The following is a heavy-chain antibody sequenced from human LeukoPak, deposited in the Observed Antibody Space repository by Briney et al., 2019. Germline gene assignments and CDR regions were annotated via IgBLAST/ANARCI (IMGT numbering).Heavy chain of an antibody. CDR1: GYTFTGYY. CDR3: ARGAHYHDSSEGYDY. V-gene: IGHV1-2*02. D-gene: IGHD3-22*01. CDR2: INPNSGGT. Sequence: ASVKVSCKASGYTFTGYYMHWVRQAPGQGLEWMGWINPNSGGTNYAQKFQGRVTTTRDTSISTAYMELSRLRSDDTAVYYCARGAHYHDSSEGYDYWGQGTLVAVSS. J-gene: IGHJ4*02.